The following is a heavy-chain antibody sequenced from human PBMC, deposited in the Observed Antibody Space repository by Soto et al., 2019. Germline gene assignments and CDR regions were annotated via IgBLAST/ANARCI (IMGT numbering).Heavy chain of an antibody. D-gene: IGHD1-26*01. CDR2: ISAYNGNT. CDR1: GYTFTIYG. J-gene: IGHJ4*02. V-gene: IGHV1-18*01. Sequence: ASVKVSCKASGYTFTIYGISWVLQSPLQWLDWMGWISAYNGNTNYAQKLQGRVTMTTDTSTSTAYMELRSLRSDDTAVYYCARAIGGGFDYWGQGTLVTVSS. CDR3: ARAIGGGFDY.